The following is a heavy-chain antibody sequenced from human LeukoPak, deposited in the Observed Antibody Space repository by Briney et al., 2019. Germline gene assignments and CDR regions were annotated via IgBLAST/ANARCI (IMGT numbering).Heavy chain of an antibody. CDR1: GGTFSSYA. CDR3: ARTYSGSPGRLDY. Sequence: SVKVSCKASGGTFSSYAISWARQAPGQGLEWMGGIIPIFGTVNYAQKFQGRVTITADKSTSTAYMELSSLRSEDTAVYYCARTYSGSPGRLDYWGQGTLVTVSS. D-gene: IGHD1-26*01. CDR2: IIPIFGTV. V-gene: IGHV1-69*06. J-gene: IGHJ4*02.